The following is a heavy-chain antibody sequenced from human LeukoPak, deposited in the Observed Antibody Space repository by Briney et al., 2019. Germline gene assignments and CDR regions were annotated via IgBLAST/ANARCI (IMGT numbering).Heavy chain of an antibody. D-gene: IGHD3-10*01. V-gene: IGHV1-69*01. Sequence: SVKVSCKASGGTFISYAISWVRQAPGQGLEWMGGIIPIFGTANYAQKFQGRVTITADESTSTAYMELSSLRSEDTAVYYCARTNLRGVGPYYYGMDVWGQGTTVTVSS. J-gene: IGHJ6*02. CDR1: GGTFISYA. CDR2: IIPIFGTA. CDR3: ARTNLRGVGPYYYGMDV.